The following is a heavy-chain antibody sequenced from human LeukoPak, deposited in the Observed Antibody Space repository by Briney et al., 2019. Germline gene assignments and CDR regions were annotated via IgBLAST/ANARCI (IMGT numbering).Heavy chain of an antibody. CDR3: ARKSGGSQRKMDDWFDP. CDR1: GFTFSDYA. J-gene: IGHJ5*02. Sequence: GRSLRLSCAASGFTFSDYAMHWVRQAPDKGLEWGSVISYEGTYKCYGNSVKGRVTISRDNSKNTLYLQMDSLRPEDTGVYSCARKSGGSQRKMDDWFDPWGQGTLVSVSS. V-gene: IGHV3-30*04. D-gene: IGHD3-10*01. CDR2: ISYEGTYK.